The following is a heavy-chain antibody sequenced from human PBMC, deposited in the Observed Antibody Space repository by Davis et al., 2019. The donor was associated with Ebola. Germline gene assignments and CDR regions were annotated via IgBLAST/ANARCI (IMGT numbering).Heavy chain of an antibody. J-gene: IGHJ5*02. CDR2: IYPGDSDT. Sequence: GESLKISCKGSPYSFTNYWIGWVRQMPGKGLEWMGIIYPGDSDTRYSPSFQGQVTISADKSISTAYLQWSSLKASDTAIYYCARRGYCSGTGCPWGWFDPWGQGTLVTVSS. D-gene: IGHD2-2*01. CDR1: PYSFTNYW. V-gene: IGHV5-51*01. CDR3: ARRGYCSGTGCPWGWFDP.